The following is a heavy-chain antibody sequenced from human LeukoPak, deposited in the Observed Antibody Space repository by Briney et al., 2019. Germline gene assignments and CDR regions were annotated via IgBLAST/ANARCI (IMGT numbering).Heavy chain of an antibody. D-gene: IGHD6-13*01. Sequence: PGGSLRLSCAASGFTFSSYDMHWVRQATGKGLEWVSAIGTAGDTYYPGSVKGRFTISRENAKNSLYLQMNSLRAGDTAVYYCARVRSSSWYYFDYWGQGTLVTVSS. J-gene: IGHJ4*02. CDR2: IGTAGDT. CDR3: ARVRSSSWYYFDY. CDR1: GFTFSSYD. V-gene: IGHV3-13*01.